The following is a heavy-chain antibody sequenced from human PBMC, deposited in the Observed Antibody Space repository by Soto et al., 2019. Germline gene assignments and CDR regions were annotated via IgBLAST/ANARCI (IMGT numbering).Heavy chain of an antibody. D-gene: IGHD4-17*01. J-gene: IGHJ4*02. Sequence: SETLSLTCTASGGSVSSGSYYWSWIRQPPGKGLEWIGYIYYSGSTNYNPSLKSRVTISVDTSKNQFSLKLSSVTAADTAVYYCARETDGGSPFDYWGQGTLVPVSS. CDR2: IYYSGST. CDR3: ARETDGGSPFDY. V-gene: IGHV4-61*01. CDR1: GGSVSSGSYY.